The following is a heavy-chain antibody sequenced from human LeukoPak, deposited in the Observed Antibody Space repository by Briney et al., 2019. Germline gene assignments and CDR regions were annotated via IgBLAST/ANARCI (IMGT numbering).Heavy chain of an antibody. V-gene: IGHV3-15*01. CDR1: GFIFSNFV. J-gene: IGHJ4*02. CDR2: IKSKTDGGTT. Sequence: GGSLRLSCAASGFIFSNFVMHWVRQAPGKGLEWVGRIKSKTDGGTTDYAAPVKGRFTISRDDSKNTLYLQMNSLKTEDTAVYSCTTVSDYGDYFDYWGQGTLVTVSS. CDR3: TTVSDYGDYFDY. D-gene: IGHD4-17*01.